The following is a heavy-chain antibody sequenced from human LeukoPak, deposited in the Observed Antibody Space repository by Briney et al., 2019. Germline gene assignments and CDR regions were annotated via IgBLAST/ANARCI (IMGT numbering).Heavy chain of an antibody. Sequence: GGSLRLSCTTSGFTFTTYWMSWVRQAPGKGLEWVANIKQDGSEKHYVDSVRGRFTISRDNAKNSVYLQIDSLRAEDTAVYYCAREGWFGELIGPWGQGTLVTVSS. CDR1: GFTFTTYW. CDR2: IKQDGSEK. D-gene: IGHD3-10*01. J-gene: IGHJ5*02. V-gene: IGHV3-7*01. CDR3: AREGWFGELIGP.